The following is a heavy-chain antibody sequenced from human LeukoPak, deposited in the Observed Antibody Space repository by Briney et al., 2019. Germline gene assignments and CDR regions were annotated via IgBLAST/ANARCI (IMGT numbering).Heavy chain of an antibody. CDR1: GGTFSNYA. D-gene: IGHD3-10*01. CDR3: ARDRGSYGYYYGSGSYTLDY. V-gene: IGHV1-69*13. CDR2: IIPIFGTA. J-gene: IGHJ4*02. Sequence: SVKVSCKASGGTFSNYAIGWVRQAPGQGLEWMGGIIPIFGTANYAQKFQGRVTITADESTSTAYMELSSLRSEDTAVYYCARDRGSYGYYYGSGSYTLDYWGQGTLVTVSS.